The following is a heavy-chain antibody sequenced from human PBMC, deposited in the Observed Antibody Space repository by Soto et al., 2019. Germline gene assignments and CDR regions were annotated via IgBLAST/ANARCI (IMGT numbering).Heavy chain of an antibody. CDR1: GGSISNYY. J-gene: IGHJ3*02. D-gene: IGHD5-12*01. CDR3: ARHRKGRDGYNWYAFDI. CDR2: IYYSGST. V-gene: IGHV4-59*08. Sequence: SETLSLTCTVSGGSISNYYWSWIRQPPGKGLEWIGYIYYSGSTNYNPSLKSRVTISVDTSKNQFSLKLSSVTAADTAVYYCARHRKGRDGYNWYAFDIWGQGTMVTVSS.